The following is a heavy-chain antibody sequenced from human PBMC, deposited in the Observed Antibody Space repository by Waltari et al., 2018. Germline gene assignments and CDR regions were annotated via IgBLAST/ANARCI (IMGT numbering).Heavy chain of an antibody. CDR2: IIPILGIA. Sequence: QVQLVQSGAEVKKPGSSVKVSCKASGGTFSSHATSWVQQAPGQGLEWMGGIIPILGIANYAQKFQGRVTITADESTSTAYMELSSLRSEDTAVYYCARGKNAEYYYYYYYMDVWGKGTTVTVSS. CDR3: ARGKNAEYYYYYYYMDV. D-gene: IGHD1-1*01. J-gene: IGHJ6*03. V-gene: IGHV1-69*04. CDR1: GGTFSSHA.